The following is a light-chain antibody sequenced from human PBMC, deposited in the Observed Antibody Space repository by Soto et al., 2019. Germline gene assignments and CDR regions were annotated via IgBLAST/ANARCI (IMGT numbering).Light chain of an antibody. CDR1: SSNIGSNY. CDR2: RSH. Sequence: QSVLTQPLSASGTPGQRVTISCSGSSSNIGSNYVSWFQHLPGTAPKVLIYRSHQRPSGVPDRFSGSKSGTSASLAISGLRSEDEADYYCASWDDSLRGYVFGTGTKLTVL. V-gene: IGLV1-47*01. J-gene: IGLJ1*01. CDR3: ASWDDSLRGYV.